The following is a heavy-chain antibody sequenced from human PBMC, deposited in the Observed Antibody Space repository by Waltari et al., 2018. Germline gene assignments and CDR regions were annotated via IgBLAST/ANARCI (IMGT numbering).Heavy chain of an antibody. V-gene: IGHV3-74*01. J-gene: IGHJ6*02. Sequence: EVQLVESGGGLVQPGGSLRLSCAASGFTFSSYWMHWVRQAPGKGLVWVSRMNSDGSSTSYADSVKGRFTISRDNAKNTLYLQMNSLRAEDTAVYYCARGGVYWLLDGGMDVWGQGTTVTVSS. D-gene: IGHD5-18*01. CDR2: MNSDGSST. CDR1: GFTFSSYW. CDR3: ARGGVYWLLDGGMDV.